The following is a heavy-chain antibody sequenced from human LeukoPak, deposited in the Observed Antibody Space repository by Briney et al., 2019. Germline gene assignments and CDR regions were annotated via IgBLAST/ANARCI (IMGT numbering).Heavy chain of an antibody. D-gene: IGHD5-18*01. J-gene: IGHJ4*02. CDR2: IYYSGST. Sequence: SETLSLTCTVSGGSISSSSYYWGWIRQPPGKGLEWIGSIYYSGSTYYNPSLKSRVPISVDTSKNQFSLKLSSVTAADTAVYYCARRGYSYGYTGYWGQGTLVTVSS. CDR3: ARRGYSYGYTGY. V-gene: IGHV4-39*01. CDR1: GGSISSSSYY.